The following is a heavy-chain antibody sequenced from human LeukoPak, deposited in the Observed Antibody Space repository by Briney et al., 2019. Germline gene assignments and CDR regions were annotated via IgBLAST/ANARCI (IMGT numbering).Heavy chain of an antibody. V-gene: IGHV1-69*04. CDR2: MIPILGIA. Sequence: ASVKVSCKASGGTFSSYAISWVRQAPGQGLEWMGRMIPILGIANYAQKFQGRVTITADKSTSTAYMELSSLRSEDTAVYYCASPPNSGYYYYYGMDVWGQGTTVTVSS. J-gene: IGHJ6*02. CDR3: ASPPNSGYYYYYGMDV. CDR1: GGTFSSYA.